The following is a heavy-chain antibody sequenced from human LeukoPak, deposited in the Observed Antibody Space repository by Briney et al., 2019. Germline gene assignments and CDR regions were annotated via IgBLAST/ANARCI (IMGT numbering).Heavy chain of an antibody. CDR1: GFTFHNYA. J-gene: IGHJ5*01. D-gene: IGHD3-22*01. CDR2: ISSSGDIT. V-gene: IGHV3-23*01. CDR3: AKDRPNYHESNGHYYRRNGDS. Sequence: GGSLRLSCAASGFTFHNYAMSWVRQAPGKGLEWVSAISSSGDITFYADSVRGRFTISRDNSRYTLHLQMNSLRAEDAAMYYCAKDRPNYHESNGHYYRRNGDSWGQGTLVTVSS.